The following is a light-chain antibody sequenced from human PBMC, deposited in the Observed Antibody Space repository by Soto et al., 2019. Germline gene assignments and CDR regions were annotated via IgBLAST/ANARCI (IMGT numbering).Light chain of an antibody. J-gene: IGLJ2*01. CDR2: DTS. CDR3: AAWDDSRNGPA. V-gene: IGLV1-44*01. CDR1: YSNIGIND. Sequence: QSMLPQPPSASGTPGQRVTVSGSGTYSNIGINDVHWYRQLSGTAPQILIYDTSQRATGVPDRFSGSRSGTSASLVISGLQTEDEADYHCAAWDDSRNGPAFGGGT.